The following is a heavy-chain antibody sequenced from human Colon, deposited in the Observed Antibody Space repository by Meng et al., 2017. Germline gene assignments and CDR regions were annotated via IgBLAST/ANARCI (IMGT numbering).Heavy chain of an antibody. CDR3: ARDVYNSGGKYFDL. D-gene: IGHD2-15*01. V-gene: IGHV3-33*01. CDR2: IRFDGTIQ. J-gene: IGHJ2*01. Sequence: QWELGESGGGVVQPGCALRPSCAASGFTLSNYGMHWVRQAPGKGVEWVAHIRFDGTIQYYVQFVKGRFTVSRDDSKSTLYLQMDSLRVEDTAVYYCARDVYNSGGKYFDLWGRGTLVTVSS. CDR1: GFTLSNYG.